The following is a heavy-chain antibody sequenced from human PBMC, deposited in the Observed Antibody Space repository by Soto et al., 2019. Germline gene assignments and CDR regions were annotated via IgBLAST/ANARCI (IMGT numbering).Heavy chain of an antibody. CDR1: GYRFISYW. CDR2: FYPGDSTS. Sequence: PGESLKLSCKTSGYRFISYWVAWVRQLPGKGLEWMGTFYPGDSTSTYSPSFQGQVTISVDTSITTAYLPLNSLKASDTAMYYCARIIGYCRNNDCSWYCDVWDLGNRCPVS. V-gene: IGHV5-51*01. J-gene: IGHJ6*02. CDR3: ARIIGYCRNNDCSWYCDV. D-gene: IGHD2-15*01.